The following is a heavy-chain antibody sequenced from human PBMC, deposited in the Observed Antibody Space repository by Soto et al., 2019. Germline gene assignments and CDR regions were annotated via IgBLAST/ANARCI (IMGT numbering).Heavy chain of an antibody. CDR2: ISYIGST. Sequence: SETLSLTCTVSGASFSNSDYYWSWIRHHPDKGLEWIGYISYIGSTYYNPSLQSRVTISIDTSNKHFSLKLTSVTAADTAVYFCARERGDGYNSSFDSWGKGALVNV. CDR3: ARERGDGYNSSFDS. J-gene: IGHJ4*02. V-gene: IGHV4-31*03. CDR1: GASFSNSDYY. D-gene: IGHD5-12*01.